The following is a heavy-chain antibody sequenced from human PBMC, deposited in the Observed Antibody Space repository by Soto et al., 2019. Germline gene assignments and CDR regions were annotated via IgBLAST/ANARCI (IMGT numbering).Heavy chain of an antibody. CDR1: GYTFTSYG. CDR2: ISAYNGNT. CDR3: ARGPRNWFEP. J-gene: IGHJ5*02. V-gene: IGHV1-18*01. Sequence: PSVKVSCKASGYTFTSYGISWVRQAPGQGLEWMGWISAYNGNTNYAQKLQVRVTMSTDTSTSTAYMELRSLIFDDTAVYYCARGPRNWFEPWGQGTLVTVS.